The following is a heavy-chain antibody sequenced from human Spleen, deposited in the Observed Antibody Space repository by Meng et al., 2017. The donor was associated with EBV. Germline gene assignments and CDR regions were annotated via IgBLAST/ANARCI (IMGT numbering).Heavy chain of an antibody. CDR1: DGSISSNNW. CDR3: ARLWAGTLD. D-gene: IGHD3-16*01. V-gene: IGHV4-4*02. Sequence: QGQRQGSGPGLVKPSGTLSCTCNVSDGSISSNNWWNWVRQPPGKGLEWIGEIYHTGSTNYNPSLKSRVTISLNKSKNQFSLKLTSVTAADTAVYYCARLWAGTLDWGQGTLVTVSS. CDR2: IYHTGST. J-gene: IGHJ4*02.